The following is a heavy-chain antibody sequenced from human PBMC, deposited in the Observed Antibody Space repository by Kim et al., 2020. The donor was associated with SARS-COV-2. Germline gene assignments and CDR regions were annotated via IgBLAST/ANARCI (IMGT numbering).Heavy chain of an antibody. Sequence: GGSLRLSCAASGFTFDDYAMHWVRQAPGKGLEWVSGISWNSGSIGYADSVKGRFTISRDNAKNSLYLQMNSLRAEDTALYYCTSLLIGGAVDSYGLDVWG. J-gene: IGHJ6*01. V-gene: IGHV3-9*01. CDR1: GFTFDDYA. D-gene: IGHD3-22*01. CDR2: ISWNSGSI. CDR3: TSLLIGGAVDSYGLDV.